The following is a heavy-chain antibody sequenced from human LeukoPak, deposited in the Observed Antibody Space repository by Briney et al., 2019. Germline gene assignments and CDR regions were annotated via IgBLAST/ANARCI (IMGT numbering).Heavy chain of an antibody. CDR2: INHSGST. V-gene: IGHV4-34*01. CDR1: GGSFSGYY. Sequence: SETLSLTCAVYGGSFSGYYWSWIRQPPGKGLEWIGEINHSGSTNYNPSLKSRVTISVDTSKNQFSLKLSSVTAADTALYYCARETRGPSYYYYYMDVWGKGTTVTISS. CDR3: ARETRGPSYYYYYMDV. D-gene: IGHD1-7*01. J-gene: IGHJ6*03.